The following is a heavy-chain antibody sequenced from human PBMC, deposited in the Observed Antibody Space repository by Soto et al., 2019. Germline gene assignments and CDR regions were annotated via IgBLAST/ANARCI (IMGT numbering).Heavy chain of an antibody. D-gene: IGHD4-17*01. CDR1: GGSFSGYY. J-gene: IGHJ3*02. V-gene: IGHV4-34*01. CDR2: INHSGST. Sequence: QVQLQQWGAGLLKPSETLSLTCAVYGGSFSGYYWSWIRQPPGKGLEWIGEINHSGSTNYNPSLKSRVTISVDTSKIQFSLKLSSVTAADTAVYYCARANTETDAFDIWGQGTMVTVSS. CDR3: ARANTETDAFDI.